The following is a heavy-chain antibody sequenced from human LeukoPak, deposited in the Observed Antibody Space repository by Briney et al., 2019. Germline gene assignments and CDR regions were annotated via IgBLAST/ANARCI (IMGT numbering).Heavy chain of an antibody. CDR2: ISGSGGST. V-gene: IGHV3-23*01. D-gene: IGHD1-26*01. J-gene: IGHJ3*02. CDR1: GFTFSDAW. Sequence: PGGSLRLSCAASGFTFSDAWMNWVRQAPGKGLEWVSAISGSGGSTYYADSVKGRFTISRDNSKNTLYLQMNSLRAEDTAVYYCSVGWEVFDIWGQGTMVTVSS. CDR3: SVGWEVFDI.